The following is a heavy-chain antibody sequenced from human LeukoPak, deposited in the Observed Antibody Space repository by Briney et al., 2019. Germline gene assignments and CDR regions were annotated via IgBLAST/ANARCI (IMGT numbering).Heavy chain of an antibody. CDR1: GFTFSSYA. D-gene: IGHD6-19*01. CDR3: ARAGPYSSGWSHFDY. V-gene: IGHV3-30*04. CDR2: ISYDGSNK. J-gene: IGHJ4*02. Sequence: GGSLRLSCAASGFTFSSYAMHWVRQAPGKGLERVAVISYDGSNKYYADSVKGRFTISRDNSKNTLYLQMNSLRAEDTAVYYCARAGPYSSGWSHFDYWGQGTLVTVSS.